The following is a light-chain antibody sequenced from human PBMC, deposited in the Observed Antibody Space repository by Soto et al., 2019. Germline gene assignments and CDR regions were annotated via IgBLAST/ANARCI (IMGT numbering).Light chain of an antibody. CDR2: NNN. Sequence: QSVLTQPPSASGAPGQRVTVSCSGSSSNIRSNTVNWYQHLPGTAPKLLIYNNNQRPSGVPDRVSGSKSGTSASLAISGLQSEDEADYFCAAWDDSLDVLIFGGGTKLTVL. J-gene: IGLJ2*01. CDR3: AAWDDSLDVLI. V-gene: IGLV1-44*01. CDR1: SSNIRSNT.